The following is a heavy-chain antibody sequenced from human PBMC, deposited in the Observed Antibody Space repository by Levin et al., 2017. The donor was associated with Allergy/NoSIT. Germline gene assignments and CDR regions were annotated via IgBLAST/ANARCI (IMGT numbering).Heavy chain of an antibody. V-gene: IGHV3-23*01. CDR2: ISGSGGST. CDR1: GFTFSSYA. Sequence: GASVKVSCAASGFTFSSYAMSWVRQAPGKGLEWVSAISGSGGSTYYADSVKGRFTISRDNSKNTLYLQMNSLRAEDTAVYYCAKSRDSSSLLLRFSRQHYYYMDVWGKGTTVTVSS. D-gene: IGHD6-6*01. J-gene: IGHJ6*03. CDR3: AKSRDSSSLLLRFSRQHYYYMDV.